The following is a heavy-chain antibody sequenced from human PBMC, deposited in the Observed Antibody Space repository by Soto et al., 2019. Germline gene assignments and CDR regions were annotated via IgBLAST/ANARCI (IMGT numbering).Heavy chain of an antibody. Sequence: TGGSLRLSCAASGFTFSSYGMHWVRQAPGKGLEWVAVISYDGSNKYYADSVKGRFTISRDNSKNTLYLQMNSLRAEDTAVYYCAKDQVVVAATPYYYYGMDVWGQGTTVTVSS. D-gene: IGHD2-15*01. J-gene: IGHJ6*02. CDR1: GFTFSSYG. V-gene: IGHV3-30*18. CDR3: AKDQVVVAATPYYYYGMDV. CDR2: ISYDGSNK.